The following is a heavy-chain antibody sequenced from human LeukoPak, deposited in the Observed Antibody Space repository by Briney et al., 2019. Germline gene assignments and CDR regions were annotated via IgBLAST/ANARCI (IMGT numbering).Heavy chain of an antibody. D-gene: IGHD6-19*01. CDR1: GFTFSSYG. J-gene: IGHJ4*02. V-gene: IGHV3-30*18. Sequence: GGSLRLSCAASGFTFSSYGMHWVRQAPGKGLEWVAVISYDGSNKYYADSVKGRFTISRDNSKNTLYLQMNSLRAEDTAVYYCANPPVAGTGYWGQGTLVTVSS. CDR3: ANPPVAGTGY. CDR2: ISYDGSNK.